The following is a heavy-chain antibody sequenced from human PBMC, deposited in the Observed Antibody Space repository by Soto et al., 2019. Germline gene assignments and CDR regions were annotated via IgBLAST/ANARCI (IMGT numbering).Heavy chain of an antibody. V-gene: IGHV1-18*01. J-gene: IGHJ4*02. CDR1: GYTFSSFG. D-gene: IGHD6-13*01. Sequence: VASVKVSCKASGYTFSSFGISWVRQAPGQGLEWMGWISTYNANTDYAQKLQGRVTMTTDTSTSTAYMELRSLRSDDTAVYYCARDPSHYSSRSRSFDFWGQGTLVTVSS. CDR3: ARDPSHYSSRSRSFDF. CDR2: ISTYNANT.